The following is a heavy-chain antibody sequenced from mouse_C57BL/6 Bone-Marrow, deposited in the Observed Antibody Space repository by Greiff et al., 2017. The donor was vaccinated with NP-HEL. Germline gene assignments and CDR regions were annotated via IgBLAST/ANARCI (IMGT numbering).Heavy chain of an antibody. CDR3: ASSGYYGSSLYWYFDV. CDR1: GYSITSGYY. CDR2: ISYDGSN. V-gene: IGHV3-6*01. Sequence: EVKLVESGPGLVKPSQSLSLTCSVTGYSITSGYYWNWIRQFPGNKLEWMGYISYDGSNNYNPSLKNRISITRDTSKNQFFLKLNSVTTEDTATYYCASSGYYGSSLYWYFDVWGTGTTVTVSS. J-gene: IGHJ1*03. D-gene: IGHD1-1*01.